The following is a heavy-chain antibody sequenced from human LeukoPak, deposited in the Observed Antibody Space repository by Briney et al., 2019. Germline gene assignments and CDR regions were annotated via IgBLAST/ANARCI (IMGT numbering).Heavy chain of an antibody. V-gene: IGHV3-33*06. CDR2: IWSNGINK. D-gene: IGHD3-10*01. J-gene: IGHJ4*02. CDR1: GFTFSSYG. CDR3: VKERSPFAGFDY. Sequence: GGSLRLSCAASGFTFSSYGMHWVRQAPGKGLEWVAVIWSNGINKYYGESVKGRFTISRDNSKNTLSLQLNSLRAEDTAVYYCVKERSPFAGFDYWGQGTLVTVSS.